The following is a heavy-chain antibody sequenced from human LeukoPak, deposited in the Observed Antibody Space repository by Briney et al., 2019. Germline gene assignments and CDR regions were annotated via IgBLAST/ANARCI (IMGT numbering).Heavy chain of an antibody. D-gene: IGHD3-10*01. Sequence: GGTLRLSCAASGFTFSSYGMSWVRQAPGKGLEWVSAISGSGGSTYYADSVKGRFTISRDNSKNSLYLQMNSLRAEDTALYYCAKDMAAYYYSSGNIDYWGQGTLVTVSS. J-gene: IGHJ4*02. CDR2: ISGSGGST. CDR1: GFTFSSYG. V-gene: IGHV3-23*01. CDR3: AKDMAAYYYSSGNIDY.